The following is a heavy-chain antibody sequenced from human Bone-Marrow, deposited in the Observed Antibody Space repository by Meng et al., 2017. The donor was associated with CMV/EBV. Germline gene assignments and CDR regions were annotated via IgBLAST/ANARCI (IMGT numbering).Heavy chain of an antibody. CDR1: GFTFSSYW. J-gene: IGHJ6*02. Sequence: GESLKISCAASGFTFSSYWMHWVRQAPGKGLVWVSRINSDGSSTSYADSVKGRFTISRDNAKNTLYLQMNSLRAEDTAVYYCASLRFGEPPLYYYYGMDVWGQWNTVTV. V-gene: IGHV3-74*01. D-gene: IGHD3-10*01. CDR3: ASLRFGEPPLYYYYGMDV. CDR2: INSDGSST.